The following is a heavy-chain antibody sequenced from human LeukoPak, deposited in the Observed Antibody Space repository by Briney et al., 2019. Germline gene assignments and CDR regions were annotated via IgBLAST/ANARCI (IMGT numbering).Heavy chain of an antibody. CDR2: IYSGGST. CDR3: AREVTGTGDYFDY. D-gene: IGHD1-1*01. J-gene: IGHJ4*02. Sequence: PGGSLRLSCAASGFTFSGYWMHWVRQAPGKGLEWVSVIYSGGSTYYADSVKGRFTISRDNSKNTLYLQMNSLRAEDTAVYYCAREVTGTGDYFDYWGQGTLVTVSS. V-gene: IGHV3-53*01. CDR1: GFTFSGYW.